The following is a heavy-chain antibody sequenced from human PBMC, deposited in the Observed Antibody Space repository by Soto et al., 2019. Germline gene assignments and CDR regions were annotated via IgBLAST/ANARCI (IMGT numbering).Heavy chain of an antibody. CDR2: IRSKANSYAT. J-gene: IGHJ4*02. CDR1: GFTFSGSA. Sequence: EVQLVESGGGLVQPGGSLKLSCAASGFTFSGSAMHWVRQASGKGLEWVGRIRSKANSYATAYAASVKGRFTISRDDSKNTAYLQMNSLKTEDTAVYYCTRTNYGDYEAPVVDYWGQGTLVTVSS. CDR3: TRTNYGDYEAPVVDY. V-gene: IGHV3-73*01. D-gene: IGHD4-17*01.